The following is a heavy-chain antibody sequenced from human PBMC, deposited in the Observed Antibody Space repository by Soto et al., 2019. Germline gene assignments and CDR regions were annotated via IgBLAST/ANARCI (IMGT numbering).Heavy chain of an antibody. Sequence: EVQLVESGGGLVQPGGSLRLSCAASGFTFSSYWMSWVRQAPGKGLEWVANIKQDGSEKYYVDSVKGRFTISRDNAKNSLYLQMNSLRAEXXXXXXXARLSGGGGNSPLDYWGQGTLVTVSS. D-gene: IGHD2-21*02. V-gene: IGHV3-7*01. J-gene: IGHJ4*02. CDR1: GFTFSSYW. CDR3: ARLSGGGGNSPLDY. CDR2: IKQDGSEK.